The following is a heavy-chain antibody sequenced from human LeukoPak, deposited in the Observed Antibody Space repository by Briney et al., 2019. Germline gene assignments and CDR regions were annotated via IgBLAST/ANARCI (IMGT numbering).Heavy chain of an antibody. J-gene: IGHJ4*02. CDR3: ARSALLTADPFDY. D-gene: IGHD2-2*01. CDR1: GFTVSDHY. CDR2: TYTGGST. Sequence: GGSLRLSCAASGFTVSDHYMTWVRQAPGKGLEWVSITYTGGSTYSADSVKDRFTVSRDSSKNTLYLEMNSLRAEDTAIYYCARSALLTADPFDYWGXGTLVTVSS. V-gene: IGHV3-66*01.